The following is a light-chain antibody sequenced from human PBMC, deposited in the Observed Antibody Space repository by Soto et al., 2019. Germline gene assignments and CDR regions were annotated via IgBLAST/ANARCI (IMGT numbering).Light chain of an antibody. CDR1: QSVGDT. CDR2: DTS. Sequence: EIVLTQSPGTLSLSPGEKATLSCRASQSVGDTFLSWYQQKPGLAPRLLIYDTSTRATGVPARFSGSRSGTYFTLTISSLQSEDFAVYFCQQYNNWPTFGQGTRLEI. V-gene: IGKV3-15*01. CDR3: QQYNNWPT. J-gene: IGKJ5*01.